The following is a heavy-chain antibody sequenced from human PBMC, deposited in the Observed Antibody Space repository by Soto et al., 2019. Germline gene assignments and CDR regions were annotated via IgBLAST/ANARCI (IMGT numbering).Heavy chain of an antibody. Sequence: GGSLRLSCAASGFTLSGSAVYWVRQASGKGLEWVGRIRSKSNNYATAYGASVKGRFSISRDDLKNTAYLQMNSLKTEDTAVYYCTRLWWGRGGPPLDYWGQGTLVTVSS. V-gene: IGHV3-73*01. D-gene: IGHD2-15*01. CDR2: IRSKSNNYAT. CDR3: TRLWWGRGGPPLDY. J-gene: IGHJ4*02. CDR1: GFTLSGSA.